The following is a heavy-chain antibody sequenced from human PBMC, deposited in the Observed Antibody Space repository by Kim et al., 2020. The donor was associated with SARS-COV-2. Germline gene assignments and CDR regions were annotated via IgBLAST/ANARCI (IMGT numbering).Heavy chain of an antibody. Sequence: ASVKVSCKASGYTFTGYYMHWVRQAPGQGLEWMGWINPNSGGTNYAQKFQGRVTMTRDTSISTAYMELSRLRSDDTAVYYCARGFRTQQWLVRGSGWFDPWGQGTLVTVSS. J-gene: IGHJ5*02. D-gene: IGHD6-19*01. CDR3: ARGFRTQQWLVRGSGWFDP. V-gene: IGHV1-2*02. CDR1: GYTFTGYY. CDR2: INPNSGGT.